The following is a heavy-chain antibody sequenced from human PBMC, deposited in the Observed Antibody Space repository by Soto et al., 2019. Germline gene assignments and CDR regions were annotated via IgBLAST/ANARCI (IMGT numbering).Heavy chain of an antibody. J-gene: IGHJ6*02. V-gene: IGHV4-39*01. CDR2: IYYSGST. Sequence: SETLSLTCTVSGGSISSSSYYWGWIRQPPGKELEWIGSIYYSGSTYYNPSLKSRFTISVDTFENQFSLKLSSVTAADTAVYYCARVPNCSGGSCYPFGMDVWGQGTTVT. D-gene: IGHD2-15*01. CDR3: ARVPNCSGGSCYPFGMDV. CDR1: GGSISSSSYY.